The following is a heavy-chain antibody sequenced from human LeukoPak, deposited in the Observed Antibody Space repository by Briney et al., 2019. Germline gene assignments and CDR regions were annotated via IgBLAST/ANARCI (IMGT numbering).Heavy chain of an antibody. Sequence: GGSLRLSCAASGFTVSDAWMNWVRQVPGKGLEWIGLFKSKTNGGTTDYAAPVKGRFTMSRDDSKNTLYLQMNSLTAEDTAVYYCAKDVSHFTFPLYQWGQGTLVTVSS. V-gene: IGHV3-15*01. CDR3: AKDVSHFTFPLYQ. CDR1: GFTVSDAW. D-gene: IGHD2-2*01. J-gene: IGHJ4*02. CDR2: FKSKTNGGTT.